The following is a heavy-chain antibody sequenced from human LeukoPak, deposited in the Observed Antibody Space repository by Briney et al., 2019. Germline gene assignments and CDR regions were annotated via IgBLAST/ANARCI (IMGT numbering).Heavy chain of an antibody. CDR1: GFSFSSYS. V-gene: IGHV3-21*01. CDR2: ISSSSSYI. CDR3: ARGGYYDSSGIDY. D-gene: IGHD3-22*01. Sequence: PGGSLRLSCAASGFSFSSYSMNWVRQAPGKGLEWVSSISSSSSYIYYADSVKGRFTISRDNAKNSLYLQMNSLRAEDTAAYYCARGGYYDSSGIDYWGQGTLVTVSS. J-gene: IGHJ4*02.